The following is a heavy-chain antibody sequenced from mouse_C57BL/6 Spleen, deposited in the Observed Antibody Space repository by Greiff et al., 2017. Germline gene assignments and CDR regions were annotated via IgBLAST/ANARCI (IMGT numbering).Heavy chain of an antibody. CDR3: THSNYVLWYFDV. V-gene: IGHV1-15*01. CDR2: IDPETGGT. Sequence: VQLQESGAELVRPGASVTLSCKASGYTFTDYEMHWVKQTPVHGLEWIGAIDPETGGTAYNQKFKGKAILTADKSSSTAYMELRSLTSEDSAVYYCTHSNYVLWYFDVWGTGTTVTVSS. J-gene: IGHJ1*03. CDR1: GYTFTDYE. D-gene: IGHD2-5*01.